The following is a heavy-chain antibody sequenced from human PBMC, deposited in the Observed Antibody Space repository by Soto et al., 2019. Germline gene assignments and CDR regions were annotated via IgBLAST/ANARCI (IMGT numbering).Heavy chain of an antibody. CDR3: ATIATAVAVLDY. V-gene: IGHV5-10-1*01. Sequence: GGSLKISGKGSGDSFTSYWISWVRQMPGKGLEWMGRIDPSDSYTNYSPSFQGHVTISADKSISTAYLQWSSLKASDTAMYYCATIATAVAVLDYWGQGTLVTVSS. CDR2: IDPSDSYT. D-gene: IGHD6-19*01. CDR1: GDSFTSYW. J-gene: IGHJ4*02.